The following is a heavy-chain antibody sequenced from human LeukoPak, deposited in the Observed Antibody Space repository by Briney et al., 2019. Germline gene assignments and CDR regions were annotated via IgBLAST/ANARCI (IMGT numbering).Heavy chain of an antibody. J-gene: IGHJ4*02. D-gene: IGHD3-16*02. CDR1: GGSISSSSYY. CDR3: ARARLGGPLRLGELSSYFDY. CDR2: IYYSGST. Sequence: SETLSLTCTVSGGSISSSSYYWGWIRQPPGKGLEWIGSIYYSGSTYYNPSLKSRVTISVDTSKNQFSLKLSSVTAADTAVYYCARARLGGPLRLGELSSYFDYWGQGTLVTVSS. V-gene: IGHV4-39*07.